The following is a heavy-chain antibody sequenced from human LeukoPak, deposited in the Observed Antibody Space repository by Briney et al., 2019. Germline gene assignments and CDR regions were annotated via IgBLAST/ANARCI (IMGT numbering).Heavy chain of an antibody. CDR3: TTESYSGTYTLDY. D-gene: IGHD1-26*01. V-gene: IGHV3-15*01. CDR1: GFVFSNAW. J-gene: IGHJ4*02. Sequence: GGSLRLSCAASGFVFSNAWMSWVRQAPGKGLEWVGRIKRKTDGGTTDYAAPVKGRFTISRDDSRNTLYLQMNSLKTEDAAVYYCTTESYSGTYTLDYWGQGTLVTVSS. CDR2: IKRKTDGGTT.